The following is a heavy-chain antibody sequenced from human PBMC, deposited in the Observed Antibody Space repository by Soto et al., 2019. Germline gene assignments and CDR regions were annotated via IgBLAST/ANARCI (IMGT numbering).Heavy chain of an antibody. Sequence: QVQLQESGPGLVKPSETLSLTCAVSGGSISHYYWSWIRQPPGKGLEWIGYIADTGSTNYNASLRSRVTLSVDTSTNQFSLELRSVTAADTAVYYCTRRGGFPFALDTWGRGTMVTVSS. CDR3: TRRGGFPFALDT. CDR1: GGSISHYY. V-gene: IGHV4-59*08. J-gene: IGHJ3*02. D-gene: IGHD1-26*01. CDR2: IADTGST.